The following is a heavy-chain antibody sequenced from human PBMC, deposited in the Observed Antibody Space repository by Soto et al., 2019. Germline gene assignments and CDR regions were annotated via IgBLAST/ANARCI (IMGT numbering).Heavy chain of an antibody. CDR2: ISYDGSNK. D-gene: IGHD3-10*01. CDR1: GFTFSSYG. J-gene: IGHJ4*02. V-gene: IGHV3-30*03. CDR3: SMVRGGESDY. Sequence: QVQLVESGGGVVKPGRSLRLSCAASGFTFSSYGMHWVRQAPGKGLEWVAVISYDGSNKYYADSVKGRFTISRDNSKNTVYLQMNSLRAEDTAVYYCSMVRGGESDYWGQGTLVTVSS.